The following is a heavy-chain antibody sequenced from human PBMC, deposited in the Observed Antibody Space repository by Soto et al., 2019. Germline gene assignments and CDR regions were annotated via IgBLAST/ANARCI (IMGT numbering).Heavy chain of an antibody. CDR1: GCPISISCYS. D-gene: IGHD2-2*01. CDR2: IFYSGST. V-gene: IGHV4-39*01. Sequence: SDPLSPTFSRSGCPISISCYSRWWLLDPPGNGLEWIGTIFYSGSTHYNPSLEGRVAISADTPNNQLSLRLSSVTAADTAVYYCGRQPGHCGSTTCFGYYSVDVWGQGTTVTVSS. J-gene: IGHJ6*02. CDR3: GRQPGHCGSTTCFGYYSVDV.